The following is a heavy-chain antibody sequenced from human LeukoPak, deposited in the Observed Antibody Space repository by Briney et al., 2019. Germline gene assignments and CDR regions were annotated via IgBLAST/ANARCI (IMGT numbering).Heavy chain of an antibody. CDR2: INTNTGNP. V-gene: IGHV7-4-1*02. CDR1: GYTFTSYA. CDR3: ARDRITMIVVAPGDAFDI. D-gene: IGHD3-22*01. Sequence: ASVKVSCKASGYTFTSYAMNWVRQAPGRGLEWMGWINTNTGNPTYAQGFTGRFVFSLDTSVSTAYLQISSLKAEDTAVCYCARDRITMIVVAPGDAFDIWGQGTMVTVSS. J-gene: IGHJ3*02.